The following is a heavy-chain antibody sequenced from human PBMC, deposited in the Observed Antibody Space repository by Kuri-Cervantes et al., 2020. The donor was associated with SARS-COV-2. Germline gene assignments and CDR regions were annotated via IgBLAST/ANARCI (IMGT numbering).Heavy chain of an antibody. CDR2: ISAYNGNT. CDR1: GGTFSSYA. D-gene: IGHD4-23*01. CDR3: ATAPAVVGDYGGNTYYYYGMDV. Sequence: ASVKVSCKASGGTFSSYAISWVRQAPGQGLEWMGWISAYNGNTNYAQKLQGSVTMTTDTSTGTAYMELRSLRSDDTAVYYCATAPAVVGDYGGNTYYYYGMDVWGQGTTVTVSS. V-gene: IGHV1-18*01. J-gene: IGHJ6*02.